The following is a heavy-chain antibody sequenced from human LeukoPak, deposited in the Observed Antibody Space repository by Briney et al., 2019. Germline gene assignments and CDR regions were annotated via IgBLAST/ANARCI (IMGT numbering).Heavy chain of an antibody. V-gene: IGHV4-30-4*08. CDR2: IYYSGST. J-gene: IGHJ4*02. CDR3: ARGAPSGYYYCDF. Sequence: SQTLSLTCTVSGGSISSGDYYWSWIRQPPGKGLEWIGYIYYSGSTYYNPSLKSRVTISVDTSKNQFSLKMNSVTAADTAVYYCARGAPSGYYYCDFWGQGTLVTVSS. CDR1: GGSISSGDYY. D-gene: IGHD3-22*01.